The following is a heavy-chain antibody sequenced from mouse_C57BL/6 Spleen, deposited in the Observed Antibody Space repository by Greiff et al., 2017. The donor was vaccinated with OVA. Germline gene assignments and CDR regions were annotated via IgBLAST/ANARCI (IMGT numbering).Heavy chain of an antibody. J-gene: IGHJ2*01. CDR2: IDPSDSYT. Sequence: QVQLQQSGAELVKPGASVKLSCKASGYTFTSYWMQWVKQRPGQGLEWIGEIDPSDSYTNYNQKFKGKATLTVDTSSSTAYMQLSSLTSEDSAVYYGASPLGTAQQYYFDYWGQGTTLTVSS. V-gene: IGHV1-50*01. CDR3: ASPLGTAQQYYFDY. D-gene: IGHD3-2*02. CDR1: GYTFTSYW.